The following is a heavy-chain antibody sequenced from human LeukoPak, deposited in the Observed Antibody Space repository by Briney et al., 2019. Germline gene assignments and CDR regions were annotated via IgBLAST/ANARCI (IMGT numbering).Heavy chain of an antibody. V-gene: IGHV1-46*03. D-gene: IGHD3-22*01. Sequence: VASVKVSCKASGYTFTSYYMHWVRQAPGQGLEWMGIINPSGGSTSYAQKFQGRVTMTRGTSTSTVYTELSSLRSEDTAVYYCARDRRAYYYDSSGYYYAGYWGQGTLVTVSS. CDR1: GYTFTSYY. CDR3: ARDRRAYYYDSSGYYYAGY. J-gene: IGHJ4*02. CDR2: INPSGGST.